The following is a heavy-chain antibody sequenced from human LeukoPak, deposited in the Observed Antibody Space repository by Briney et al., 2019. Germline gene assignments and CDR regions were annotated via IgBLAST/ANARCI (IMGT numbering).Heavy chain of an antibody. CDR3: ERYSGSYYFDY. Sequence: PSETLSLTCTVSGVSISSYYWSWIRQPPGKGLEWIGYIYYSGSTNYNPALKSRVTISVDTSKNQFSLKLSSVTAADTAVYYCERYSGSYYFDYWGQGTLVTVSS. V-gene: IGHV4-59*01. J-gene: IGHJ4*02. CDR2: IYYSGST. D-gene: IGHD1-26*01. CDR1: GVSISSYY.